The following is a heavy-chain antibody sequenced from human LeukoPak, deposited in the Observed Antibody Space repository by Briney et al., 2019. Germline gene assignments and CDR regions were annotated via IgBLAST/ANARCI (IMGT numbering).Heavy chain of an antibody. Sequence: ASVKVSCKASGGTFSSYAISWVRQAPGQGLEWMGRIIPIFGTANYAQKFQGRVTITMDESTSTAYMELRSLRSDDTAVYYCARDRGTRLGGDYWGQGTLVTVSS. CDR1: GGTFSSYA. CDR2: IIPIFGTA. CDR3: ARDRGTRLGGDY. D-gene: IGHD3-16*01. J-gene: IGHJ4*02. V-gene: IGHV1-69*05.